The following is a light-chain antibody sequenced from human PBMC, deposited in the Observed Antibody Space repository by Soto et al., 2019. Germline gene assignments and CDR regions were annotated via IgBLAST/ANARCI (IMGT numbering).Light chain of an antibody. Sequence: QSVLTQPPSASGTPGQRVSISCSGSDSNIEANTVHWYQQTPGTAPKLLNYSNTQRPSGVPERFSASKSGTSASLAISGLQSEDEADYYCASWDDGLNVVFGGGTKLAVL. CDR1: DSNIEANT. J-gene: IGLJ3*02. CDR2: SNT. V-gene: IGLV1-44*01. CDR3: ASWDDGLNVV.